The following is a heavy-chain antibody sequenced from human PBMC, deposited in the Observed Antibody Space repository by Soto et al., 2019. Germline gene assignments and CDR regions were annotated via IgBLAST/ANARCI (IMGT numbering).Heavy chain of an antibody. Sequence: GESPKISCKGSGYSFTSYWIGWVRQMPGKGLEWMGIIYPGDSDTRYSPSFQGQVTISADKSISTAYLQWSSLKASDTAMYYCARSIAVASGAFDIWGQGTMVTVSS. CDR3: ARSIAVASGAFDI. CDR2: IYPGDSDT. CDR1: GYSFTSYW. J-gene: IGHJ3*02. D-gene: IGHD6-19*01. V-gene: IGHV5-51*01.